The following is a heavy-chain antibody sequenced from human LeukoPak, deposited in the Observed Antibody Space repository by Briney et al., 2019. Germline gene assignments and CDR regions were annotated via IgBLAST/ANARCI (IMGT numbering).Heavy chain of an antibody. V-gene: IGHV3-21*01. CDR3: ARHVWFGEHNGHENWFDP. J-gene: IGHJ5*02. CDR1: GFTFDTYN. Sequence: GGSLRLSCAASGFTFDTYNFNWVRQAPGKGLEWVASIRSYSSYIHYADSVKGRFTISRDDAKKSLDLQMNSLTAEDTAVYYCARHVWFGEHNGHENWFDPWGQGTLVIVSS. CDR2: IRSYSSYI. D-gene: IGHD3-10*01.